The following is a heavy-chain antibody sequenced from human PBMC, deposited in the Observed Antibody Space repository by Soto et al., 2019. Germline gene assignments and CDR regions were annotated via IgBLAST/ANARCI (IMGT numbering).Heavy chain of an antibody. CDR2: ISYDGTKE. J-gene: IGHJ5*02. D-gene: IGHD3-22*01. CDR3: AREGSSMIVVNNWFAT. CDR1: IFTFSDYG. V-gene: IGHV3-30*03. Sequence: QVHLVESGGGVVQVGKSLRLSCAASIFTFSDYGMDWVRQAPGKGLEWVAFISYDGTKELYADSVKGRFAISRDNSQNKPDLQMNSPITEDPGGYYCAREGSSMIVVNNWFATWGQGTLVTVSS.